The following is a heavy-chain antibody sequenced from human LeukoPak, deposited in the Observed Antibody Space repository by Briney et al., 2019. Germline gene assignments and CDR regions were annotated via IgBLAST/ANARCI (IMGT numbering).Heavy chain of an antibody. D-gene: IGHD1-1*01. CDR1: GGSISSYC. V-gene: IGHV4-59*01. CDR3: ARGGSTGTNLNWVDP. Sequence: KPSETLSLTCTVSGGSISSYCWSWIRQPPGKGLEWIGYIYYSGSTNYNPSLKSRVTISVDTSKNQFSLKLSSVTAADTAVYYCARGGSTGTNLNWVDPWGQGTLVTASS. CDR2: IYYSGST. J-gene: IGHJ5*02.